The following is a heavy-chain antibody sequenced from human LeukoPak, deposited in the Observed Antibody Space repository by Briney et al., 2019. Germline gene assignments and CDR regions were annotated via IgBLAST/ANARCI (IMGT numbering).Heavy chain of an antibody. V-gene: IGHV4-59*01. CDR2: IYYSGST. CDR3: ARDRVEEGYCSGGSCYVNYFDY. J-gene: IGHJ4*02. CDR1: GGSISSNY. D-gene: IGHD2-15*01. Sequence: PSETLSLTCTVSGGSISSNYWSWIRQPPGKGLEWIGYIYYSGSTNYNPSLKSRVTISVDTSKNQFSLKLSSVTAADTAVYYCARDRVEEGYCSGGSCYVNYFDYWGQGTLVTVSS.